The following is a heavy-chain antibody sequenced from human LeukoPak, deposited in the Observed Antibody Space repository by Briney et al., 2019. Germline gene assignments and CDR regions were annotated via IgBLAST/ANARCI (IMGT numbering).Heavy chain of an antibody. D-gene: IGHD4-11*01. CDR2: IRYDGSNK. Sequence: GGSLGLSCAASGFTFSSYGMHWVRQAPGKGLEWVAFIRYDGSNKYYADSVKGRFTISRDNSKNTLYLQMNSLRAEDTAVYYCAKDAMTTPRPLYFDYWGQGTLVTVSS. CDR1: GFTFSSYG. J-gene: IGHJ4*02. CDR3: AKDAMTTPRPLYFDY. V-gene: IGHV3-30*02.